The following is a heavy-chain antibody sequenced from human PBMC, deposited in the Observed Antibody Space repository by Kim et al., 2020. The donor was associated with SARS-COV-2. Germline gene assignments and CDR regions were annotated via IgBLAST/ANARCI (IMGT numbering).Heavy chain of an antibody. CDR3: TRDLEGLLWFGGDSNAFDI. D-gene: IGHD3-10*01. V-gene: IGHV3-49*04. Sequence: GGSLRLSCTASGFTFGDYAMSWVRQAPGKGLEWVGFIRSKAYGGTTEYAASVKGRFTISRDDSKSIAYLQMNSLKTEDTAVYYCTRDLEGLLWFGGDSNAFDIWGQGTMVTVSS. CDR2: IRSKAYGGTT. J-gene: IGHJ3*02. CDR1: GFTFGDYA.